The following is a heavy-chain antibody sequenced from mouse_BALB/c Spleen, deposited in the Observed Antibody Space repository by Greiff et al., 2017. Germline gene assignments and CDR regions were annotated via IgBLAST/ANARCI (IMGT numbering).Heavy chain of an antibody. D-gene: IGHD2-3*01. Sequence: VQLQQSGAELMKPGASVKISCKATGYTFSSYWIEWVKQRPGHGLEWIGEILPGSGSTNYNEKFKGKATFTADTSSNTAYMQLSSLTSEDSAVYYCASYDGYPAWFAYWGQGTLVTVSA. J-gene: IGHJ3*01. CDR3: ASYDGYPAWFAY. CDR1: GYTFSSYW. CDR2: ILPGSGST. V-gene: IGHV1-9*01.